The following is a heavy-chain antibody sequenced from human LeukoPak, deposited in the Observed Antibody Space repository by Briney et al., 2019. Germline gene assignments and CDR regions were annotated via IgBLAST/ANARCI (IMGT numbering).Heavy chain of an antibody. CDR3: ARDYDSSCPDFDY. CDR1: GFTFYDYG. Sequence: PGGSLRLSCAASGFTFYDYGMSWVRQAPGKGLEWVSGINWNGGSTGYADSVKGRFAISRDNAKNSLYLQMNSLRAEDTALYYCARDYDSSCPDFDYWGQGTLVTVSS. J-gene: IGHJ4*02. V-gene: IGHV3-20*04. D-gene: IGHD6-6*01. CDR2: INWNGGST.